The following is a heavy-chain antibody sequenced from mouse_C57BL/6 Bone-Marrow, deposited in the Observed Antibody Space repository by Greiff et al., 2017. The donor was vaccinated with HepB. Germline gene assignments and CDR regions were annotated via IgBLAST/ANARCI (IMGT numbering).Heavy chain of an antibody. CDR1: GYSITSDY. Sequence: EVQGVESGPGLAKPSQTLSLTCSVTGYSITSDYWNWIRKFPGNKLEYMGYISYSGSTYYNPSLKSRISITRDTSKNQYYLQLNSVTTEDTATYYCARGYYYGSSYWYFDVWGTGTTVTVSS. CDR3: ARGYYYGSSYWYFDV. J-gene: IGHJ1*03. D-gene: IGHD1-1*01. CDR2: ISYSGST. V-gene: IGHV3-8*01.